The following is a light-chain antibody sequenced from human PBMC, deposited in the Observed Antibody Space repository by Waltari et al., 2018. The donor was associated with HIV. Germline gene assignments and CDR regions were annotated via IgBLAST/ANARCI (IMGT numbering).Light chain of an antibody. V-gene: IGLV2-14*01. J-gene: IGLJ3*02. CDR3: SSYASSSTPNWV. CDR1: SSDVGGYNY. CDR2: DVS. Sequence: QSALTQPASVSGSPGQSITISCTGTSSDVGGYNYVSWYQHHPDKTPKLMIYDVSNPPSGFSHRFSGSKSGNTASLTISGLQAEDEVDYYCSSYASSSTPNWVFGGGTKLTVL.